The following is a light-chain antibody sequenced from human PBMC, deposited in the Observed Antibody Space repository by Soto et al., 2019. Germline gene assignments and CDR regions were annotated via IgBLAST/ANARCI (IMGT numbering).Light chain of an antibody. CDR2: QVS. J-gene: IGKJ2*01. CDR1: QGLLHSNGDTF. CDR3: MLATHWPYT. Sequence: DVVMTQSPLSLPVTLGQPASISCRSSQGLLHSNGDTFLGWFPQRPGQSLRRLIYQVSNRDSGVPDRFGGSGSGAVFTLAISRVEAEDVGIFYCMLATHWPYTFGQGTKLEI. V-gene: IGKV2-30*02.